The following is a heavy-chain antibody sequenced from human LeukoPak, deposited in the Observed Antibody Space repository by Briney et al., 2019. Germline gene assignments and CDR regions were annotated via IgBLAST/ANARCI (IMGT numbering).Heavy chain of an antibody. CDR1: GFTFSSCV. Sequence: GGSLRLSCAASGFTFSSCVFNWVRQAPGKGLEWVSSIGPTGTDRYYADSVRGRFTISRDNAKNSMYLQMDSLRDEDTAVYYCATETIGRHYDYWGRGTLLTVSS. CDR3: ATETIGRHYDY. V-gene: IGHV3-21*01. CDR2: IGPTGTDR. D-gene: IGHD1-14*01. J-gene: IGHJ4*02.